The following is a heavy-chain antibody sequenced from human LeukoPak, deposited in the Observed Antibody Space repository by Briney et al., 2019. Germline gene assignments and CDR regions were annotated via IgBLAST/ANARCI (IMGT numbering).Heavy chain of an antibody. D-gene: IGHD1-26*01. Sequence: SVKDSFLATVFTFTSSVMQWVRPPRAQRVEWIGWIDIGSGNTNNAQKFQERVTSTRHMSTSTAYMELSSLRSEDTAVYYCAAAIRIVGATFSDYWGQGTLVTVSS. CDR3: AAAIRIVGATFSDY. CDR1: VFTFTSSV. J-gene: IGHJ4*02. CDR2: IDIGSGNT. V-gene: IGHV1-58*02.